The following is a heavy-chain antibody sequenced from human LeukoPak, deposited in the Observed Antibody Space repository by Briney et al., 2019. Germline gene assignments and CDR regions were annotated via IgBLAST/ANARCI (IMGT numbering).Heavy chain of an antibody. J-gene: IGHJ4*02. CDR3: ARGAYYYDSSGYAY. CDR2: IYYSGST. CDR1: GGSISSYY. Sequence: PSETLSLTCTVSGGSISSYYWSWLRQPPGKGLEWIGYIYYSGSTNYNPSLKSRVTISVDTSKNQFSLKLSSVTAADTAVYYCARGAYYYDSSGYAYWGQGTLVTVSS. V-gene: IGHV4-59*01. D-gene: IGHD3-22*01.